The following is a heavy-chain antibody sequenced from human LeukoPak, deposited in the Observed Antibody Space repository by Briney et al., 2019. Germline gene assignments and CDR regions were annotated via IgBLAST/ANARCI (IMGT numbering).Heavy chain of an antibody. D-gene: IGHD3-3*01. J-gene: IGHJ6*03. CDR1: GFILSNYG. CDR2: ISNDGSTK. CDR3: ARDFWSGSVHYYYYYMDV. Sequence: AGGSLGLSCAASGFILSNYGVHWVRQAPGKGLEWVAVISNDGSTKFYTDPVKGRFTISRDNSKNTVDLQMDSLRAEDTAVYYCARDFWSGSVHYYYYYMDVWGKGTTVTVSS. V-gene: IGHV3-30*03.